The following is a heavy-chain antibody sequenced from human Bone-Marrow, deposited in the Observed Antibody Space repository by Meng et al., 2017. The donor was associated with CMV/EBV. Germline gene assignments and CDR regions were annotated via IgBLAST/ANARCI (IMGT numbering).Heavy chain of an antibody. Sequence: GESLKISCAASGFTFSSYAMHWVRQAPGKGLEWVAVISYDGSNKYYADSVKGRFTISRDNSKNTLYLQMNSLRAEDTAVYYCASGTGPDYWGQGTLVTGSS. V-gene: IGHV3-30*04. CDR3: ASGTGPDY. D-gene: IGHD2-8*02. CDR2: ISYDGSNK. J-gene: IGHJ4*02. CDR1: GFTFSSYA.